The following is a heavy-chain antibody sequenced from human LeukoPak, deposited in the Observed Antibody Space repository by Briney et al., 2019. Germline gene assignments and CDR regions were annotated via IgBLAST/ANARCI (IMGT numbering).Heavy chain of an antibody. J-gene: IGHJ4*02. D-gene: IGHD3-22*01. Sequence: KSGGSLRLSCAASGFTFSSYSMNWVRQAPGKGLEWVSSISSSGSYIYYADSVKGRFTISRDNAKNSLYLQMNSLRAEDTAVYYCARDYDSSGYYYVVWYYFDYWGQGTLVTVSS. CDR1: GFTFSSYS. V-gene: IGHV3-21*01. CDR3: ARDYDSSGYYYVVWYYFDY. CDR2: ISSSGSYI.